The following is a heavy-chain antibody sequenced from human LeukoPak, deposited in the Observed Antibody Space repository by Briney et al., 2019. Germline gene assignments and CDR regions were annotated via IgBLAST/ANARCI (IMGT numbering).Heavy chain of an antibody. Sequence: GGSLRLSCAASGFTFSDYGIHWVRLAPGKGLEWGGVTSPDGSNKFYADSVKGRFTVSRDNSKNTLYLQMNNLRAEDTAVYYCARDNDPDYSSSPGWFDLWGQGTLVTVSS. V-gene: IGHV3-30*06. CDR1: GFTFSDYG. CDR2: TSPDGSNK. CDR3: ARDNDPDYSSSPGWFDL. J-gene: IGHJ5*02. D-gene: IGHD3-22*01.